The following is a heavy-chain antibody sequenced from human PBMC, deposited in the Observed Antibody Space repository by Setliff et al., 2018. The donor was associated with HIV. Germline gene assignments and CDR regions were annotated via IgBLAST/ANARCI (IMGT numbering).Heavy chain of an antibody. Sequence: ASVKVSCKASGYTFIDYCMHWVRQAPGQGLEWMGWISPNNSDTNIPQRFRGRVTMTRDTSIDTAYMELSGLRSDDTAVYYSAGQLSNSLESWGQGTPVTVSS. CDR1: GYTFIDYC. D-gene: IGHD1-1*01. CDR3: AGQLSNSLES. CDR2: ISPNNSDT. V-gene: IGHV1-2*02. J-gene: IGHJ4*02.